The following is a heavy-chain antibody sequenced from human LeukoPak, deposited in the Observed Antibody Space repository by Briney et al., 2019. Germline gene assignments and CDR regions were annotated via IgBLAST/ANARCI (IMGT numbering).Heavy chain of an antibody. Sequence: GGSLRLSCAASGFTFSSYSMNWVRQAPGKGLEWVSSISSSSSYIYYADSVRGRFTISRDNAKNSLYLQMNSLRAEDTAVYYCARDKTGLYAFDIWGQGTMVTVSS. V-gene: IGHV3-21*01. CDR2: ISSSSSYI. CDR1: GFTFSSYS. J-gene: IGHJ3*02. CDR3: ARDKTGLYAFDI.